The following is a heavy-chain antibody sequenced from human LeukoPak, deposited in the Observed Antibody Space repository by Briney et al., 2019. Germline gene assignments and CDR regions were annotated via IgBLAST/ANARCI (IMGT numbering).Heavy chain of an antibody. CDR1: GFTFSNYW. CDR2: IKQDGSEK. Sequence: GGSLRLSCAASGFTFSNYWMSWVRQAPGKGLEWVANIKQDGSEKYYVDSVKGRFTISRDNSKNSLYVQMNNLRAEDTAVYYRARDRRYYCGVDVWGQGTTVTVSS. CDR3: ARDRRYYCGVDV. J-gene: IGHJ6*02. V-gene: IGHV3-7*04.